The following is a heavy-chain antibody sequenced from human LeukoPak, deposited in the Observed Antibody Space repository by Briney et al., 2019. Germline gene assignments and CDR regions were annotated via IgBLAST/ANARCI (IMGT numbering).Heavy chain of an antibody. V-gene: IGHV3-30-3*01. D-gene: IGHD5-24*01. J-gene: IGHJ4*02. Sequence: GGSLRLSCAASGFTFRSYVIHWVRQAPGKGLEWVAAISYEDGSNKYYADSVKGRFTISRDNSKNTLYLQMNSLRAEDTAVYYCATLSGDPHGYDYWGQGPLVTVSS. CDR2: ISYEDGSNK. CDR3: ATLSGDPHGYDY. CDR1: GFTFRSYV.